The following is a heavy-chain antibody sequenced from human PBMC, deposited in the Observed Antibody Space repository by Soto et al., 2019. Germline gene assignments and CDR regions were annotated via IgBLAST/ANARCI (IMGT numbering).Heavy chain of an antibody. D-gene: IGHD6-19*01. Sequence: GGPRRLSCGASGFTFSSYGMHGVGQAPGKGLEWVAVISYDGSNKYYADSVKGRFTISRDNSKNTLYLQMNSLRAEDTAVYYCAKDLRGGVAGPEWFDPWGQGTLVTVSS. V-gene: IGHV3-30*18. CDR3: AKDLRGGVAGPEWFDP. CDR2: ISYDGSNK. CDR1: GFTFSSYG. J-gene: IGHJ5*02.